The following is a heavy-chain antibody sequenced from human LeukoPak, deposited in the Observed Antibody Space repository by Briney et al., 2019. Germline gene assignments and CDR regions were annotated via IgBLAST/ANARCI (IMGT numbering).Heavy chain of an antibody. CDR3: ARVVQSTDSSGFYLPEYFQH. Sequence: PSETLSLTRTVSGGSISSSSYYWGWIRQPPGKGLEWIGSIYYSGSTYYKSSLKSRVTISVDTSKNQFSLKLRSVTAADTAVYYCARVVQSTDSSGFYLPEYFQHWGQGTLVTVSS. D-gene: IGHD3-22*01. J-gene: IGHJ1*01. CDR1: GGSISSSSYY. CDR2: IYYSGST. V-gene: IGHV4-39*07.